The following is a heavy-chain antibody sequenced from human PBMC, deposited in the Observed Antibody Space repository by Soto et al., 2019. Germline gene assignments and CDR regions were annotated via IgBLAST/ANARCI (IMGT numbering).Heavy chain of an antibody. J-gene: IGHJ4*02. V-gene: IGHV3-74*01. Sequence: EVQLVESGGGLVQPGGSLRLSCAASGFTFSSYWMHWVRQAPGKGLLWVSRINSDVSSTSYADSVKGRFTISRYNAKNTLYLQMNSMRAADTAVYYCVRTSLVVAAATREDYWGQGTLVNVSS. CDR2: INSDVSST. D-gene: IGHD2-15*01. CDR3: VRTSLVVAAATREDY. CDR1: GFTFSSYW.